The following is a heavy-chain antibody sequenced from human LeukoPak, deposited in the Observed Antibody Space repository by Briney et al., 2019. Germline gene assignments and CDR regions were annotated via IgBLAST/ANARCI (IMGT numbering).Heavy chain of an antibody. J-gene: IGHJ4*02. CDR3: ARVRGAYCSGGSCYPDY. CDR2: IYPGDSDT. V-gene: IGHV5-51*01. D-gene: IGHD2-15*01. CDR1: GYSFTSYW. Sequence: GESLKISCKGSGYSFTSYWIGWVRQMPGKGLEWMGIIYPGDSDTRYSPSFQGQVTISADKFISTAYLQWSSLKASDTAMYYCARVRGAYCSGGSCYPDYWGQGTLVTVSS.